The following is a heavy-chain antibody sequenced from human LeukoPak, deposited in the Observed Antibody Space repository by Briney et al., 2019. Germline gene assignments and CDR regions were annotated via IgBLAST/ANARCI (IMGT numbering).Heavy chain of an antibody. J-gene: IGHJ3*02. D-gene: IGHD5-18*01. V-gene: IGHV1-8*03. CDR2: MNPNSGNT. Sequence: GASVKVSCKASGYTFTSYDINWVRQATGQGLEWRGWMNPNSGNTGYAQKFQGRVTITRNTSISTAYMELSGLRSEDTAVYYCAILYSYGYDDAFDIWGQGTMVTVSS. CDR3: AILYSYGYDDAFDI. CDR1: GYTFTSYD.